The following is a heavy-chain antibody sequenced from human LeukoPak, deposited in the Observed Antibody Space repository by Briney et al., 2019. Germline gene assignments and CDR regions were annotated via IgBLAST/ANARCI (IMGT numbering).Heavy chain of an antibody. CDR3: ARTPIPPDYYMDV. J-gene: IGHJ6*03. CDR1: GGTFSSYA. CDR2: IIPIFGTA. Sequence: SVNVSCKSSGGTFSSYAISWVRQAPGQGLEWVGGIIPIFGTANYAQKFQGRVTITADESTSTAYMELSSLRSEDTAVYYCARTPIPPDYYMDVWGKGTTVTVSS. D-gene: IGHD2-2*02. V-gene: IGHV1-69*13.